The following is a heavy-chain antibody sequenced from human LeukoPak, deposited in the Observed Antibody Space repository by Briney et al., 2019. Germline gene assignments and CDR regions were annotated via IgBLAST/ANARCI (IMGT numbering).Heavy chain of an antibody. D-gene: IGHD3-22*01. CDR2: ISFSGST. CDR1: GGSISSYY. V-gene: IGHV4-59*08. J-gene: IGHJ3*02. Sequence: PSETLSLTCTVSGGSISSYYRSWIRQPPGMGLEWIGYISFSGSTNYNPSLKSRVTISVDKSKNQFSLKLSSVTAADTAVYYCARHYYGSSGDAFDIWGQGTMVTVSS. CDR3: ARHYYGSSGDAFDI.